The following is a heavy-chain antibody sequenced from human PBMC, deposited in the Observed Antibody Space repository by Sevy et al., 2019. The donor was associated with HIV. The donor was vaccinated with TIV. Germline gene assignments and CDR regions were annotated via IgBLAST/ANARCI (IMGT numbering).Heavy chain of an antibody. CDR1: GFSLSTSGVG. Sequence: SGTTLVKPTQTLTLTCTFSGFSLSTSGVGVGWIRQPPGKALEWLALIYWNDDKRYSPSLKSRLTITKDTSKNQEVLTMTNMDPVDTATYYCAHGRVTIFGVVINGFDYWGQGTLVTVSS. D-gene: IGHD3-3*01. CDR2: IYWNDDK. J-gene: IGHJ4*02. V-gene: IGHV2-5*01. CDR3: AHGRVTIFGVVINGFDY.